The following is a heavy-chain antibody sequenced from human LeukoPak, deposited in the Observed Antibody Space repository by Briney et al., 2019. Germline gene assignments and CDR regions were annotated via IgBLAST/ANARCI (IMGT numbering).Heavy chain of an antibody. V-gene: IGHV4-34*01. CDR3: ARGLATTPRLTYYYYYGMDV. J-gene: IGHJ6*02. D-gene: IGHD1-7*01. CDR2: INHSGST. Sequence: PSETLSLTCAVYGGSFSGYYWSWIRQPPGKGLEWIGEINHSGSTNYNPSLKSRVTISVDTSKNQFSLKLSSVTAADTAVYYCARGLATTPRLTYYYYYGMDVWGQGTTVTVSS. CDR1: GGSFSGYY.